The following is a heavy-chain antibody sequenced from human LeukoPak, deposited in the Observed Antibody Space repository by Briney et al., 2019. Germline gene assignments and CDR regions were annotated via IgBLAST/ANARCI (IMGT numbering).Heavy chain of an antibody. CDR1: GGSFSGYY. D-gene: IGHD4-17*01. J-gene: IGHJ4*02. V-gene: IGHV4-34*01. CDR3: ARGMTTVTKGMGY. CDR2: INHSGST. Sequence: SETLSLTCAVYGGSFSGYYWSWIRQPPGKGLEWIGEINHSGSTNYNPSLKSRVTISVDTSKNQFSLELSSVTAADAAVYYCARGMTTVTKGMGYWGQGTLVTVSS.